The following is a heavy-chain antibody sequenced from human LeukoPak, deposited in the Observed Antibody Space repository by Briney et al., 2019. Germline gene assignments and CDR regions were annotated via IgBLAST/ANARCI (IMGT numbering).Heavy chain of an antibody. D-gene: IGHD6-6*01. J-gene: IGHJ4*02. CDR1: GFTFSSYA. CDR2: ISGSGGST. CDR3: ARARKYSSFDY. V-gene: IGHV3-23*01. Sequence: PGRSLRLSCAASGFTFSSYAMSWVRQAPGKGLEWVSAISGSGGSTYYADSVKGRFTISRDNAKNSLYLQMNSLRAEDTAVYYCARARKYSSFDYWGQGTLVTVSS.